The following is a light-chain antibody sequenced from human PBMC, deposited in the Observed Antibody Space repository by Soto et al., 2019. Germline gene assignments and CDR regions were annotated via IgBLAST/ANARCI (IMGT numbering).Light chain of an antibody. CDR3: QMWDDSSHPIYV. CDR1: NIGTKS. V-gene: IGLV3-21*04. J-gene: IGLJ1*01. CDR2: YDS. Sequence: SYELTQPPSVSVAPGKTATITCGGNNIGTKSVHWYQQKPGQAPVLVMSYDSDRPSGIPERISVSNSGNTATLTISRVEPVDEADYYCQMWDDSSHPIYVFGTGIKLTVL.